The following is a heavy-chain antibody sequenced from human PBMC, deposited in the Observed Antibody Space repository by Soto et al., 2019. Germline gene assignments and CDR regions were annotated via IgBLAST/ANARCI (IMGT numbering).Heavy chain of an antibody. V-gene: IGHV1-18*01. Sequence: QVHLVQSGAEVKKPGASVKVSCKGSGYTFTSYGITWVRQAPGQGLEWMGWISAHNGNTAYAQRLQGRVTVTRDTAQSAAYMELRSLTSDDTAVYYCARGRYGDYWGQGALVPVSS. CDR1: GYTFTSYG. J-gene: IGHJ4*02. CDR3: ARGRYGDY. D-gene: IGHD1-1*01. CDR2: ISAHNGNT.